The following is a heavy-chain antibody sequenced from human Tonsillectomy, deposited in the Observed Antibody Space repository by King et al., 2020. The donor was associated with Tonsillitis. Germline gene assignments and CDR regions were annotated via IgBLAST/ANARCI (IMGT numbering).Heavy chain of an antibody. CDR3: ARDYGLN. CDR1: GGSISSSPYY. Sequence: LQLQESGPGLVKPSETLSLTCAVSGGSISSSPYYWGWIRQPPGKGLEWIGSFYYSGNTYYNPSLKSLVTISVDTSKNQFSLSLTSVTAADTAVYYCARDYGLNWGQGTLVTVSS. D-gene: IGHD4-17*01. J-gene: IGHJ4*02. V-gene: IGHV4-39*01. CDR2: FYYSGNT.